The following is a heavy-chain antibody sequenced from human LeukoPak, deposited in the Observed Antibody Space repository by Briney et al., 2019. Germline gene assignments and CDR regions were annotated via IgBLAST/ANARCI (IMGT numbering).Heavy chain of an antibody. V-gene: IGHV4-34*01. CDR3: AERTAARWFDP. CDR1: GGSFSGYY. CDR2: INHSGSS. Sequence: PSETLSLTCAVYGGSFSGYYWSWIRQPPGKGLEWIGEINHSGSSNYSPSLKSRVTISVDTSKKQFSLMLSSVTAADTAVYYCAERTAARWFDPGGQGTLVTVSS. D-gene: IGHD6-6*01. J-gene: IGHJ5*02.